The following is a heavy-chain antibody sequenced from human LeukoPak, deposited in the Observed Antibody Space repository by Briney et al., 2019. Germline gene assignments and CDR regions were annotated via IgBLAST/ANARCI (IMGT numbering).Heavy chain of an antibody. CDR1: GFTFSSYA. D-gene: IGHD2-2*01. CDR2: ISYDGSNK. V-gene: IGHV3-30*04. J-gene: IGHJ4*02. Sequence: PGGSLRLSCAASGFTFSSYAMHWVRQAPGKGLEWVAVISYDGSNKYYADSVKGRFTISRDSSKNTLYLQMNSLRAEDTAVYYCARDKGNQLLWPWFVYWGQGTLVTVSS. CDR3: ARDKGNQLLWPWFVY.